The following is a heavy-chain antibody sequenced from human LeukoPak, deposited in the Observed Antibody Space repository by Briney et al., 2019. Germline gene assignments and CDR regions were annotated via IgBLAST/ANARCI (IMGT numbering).Heavy chain of an antibody. CDR2: IYYSGST. D-gene: IGHD6-19*01. CDR3: ARKEAVAGNLDY. J-gene: IGHJ4*02. CDR1: GGSISSSSYY. Sequence: NPSETLSLTCTVSGGSISSSSYYWGWIRQPPGKGLEWIGSIYYSGSTYYNPSLKSRVTISVDTSKNQFSLKLSSVTAADTAVYYCARKEAVAGNLDYWGQGTLVTVSS. V-gene: IGHV4-39*07.